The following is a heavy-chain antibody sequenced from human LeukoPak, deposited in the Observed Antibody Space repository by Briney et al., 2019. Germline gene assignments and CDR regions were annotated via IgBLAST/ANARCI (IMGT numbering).Heavy chain of an antibody. CDR1: GGSFSGYY. V-gene: IGHV4-34*01. J-gene: IGHJ6*02. CDR2: INHSGST. CDR3: ASSLVTMVRGVIASYGMDV. D-gene: IGHD3-10*01. Sequence: SETLSLTCAVYGGSFSGYYWSWIRQPPGKGLEWIGEINHSGSTNYNPSLKSRVTISVDTSKNQFSLKLSSVTAADTAVYYCASSLVTMVRGVIASYGMDVWGQGTTVTVSS.